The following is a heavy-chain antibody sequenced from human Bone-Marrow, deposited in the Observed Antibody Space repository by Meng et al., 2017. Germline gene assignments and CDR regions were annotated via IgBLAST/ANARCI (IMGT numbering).Heavy chain of an antibody. J-gene: IGHJ3*02. CDR2: IYTSGST. D-gene: IGHD3-10*01. CDR3: ARERYYYGSGSYIDAFDI. CDR1: GGSISSYY. V-gene: IGHV4-4*07. Sequence: SETLSLTCTVSGGSISSYYWSWIRQPAGKGLEWIGRIYTSGSTNYNPSLKSRVTMSVDTSKNQFSLKLSSVTAADTAVYYCARERYYYGSGSYIDAFDIWGQGTRVTGSS.